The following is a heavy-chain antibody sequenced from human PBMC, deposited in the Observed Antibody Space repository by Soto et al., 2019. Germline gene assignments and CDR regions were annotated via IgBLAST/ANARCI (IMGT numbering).Heavy chain of an antibody. CDR1: GASIRTFY. D-gene: IGHD3-10*01. CDR3: AIGNHYGSGSYFFDY. J-gene: IGHJ4*02. Sequence: QVQLQESGPGLVRPSETLSLSCSVTGASIRTFYWSWIRQPPGKRLEWLGYIDNSGDSIYNPSLKSPVYSSVATTKNQVALMLTSMTAADTAVYYCAIGNHYGSGSYFFDYWGQGNLVTVSS. V-gene: IGHV4-59*01. CDR2: IDNSGDS.